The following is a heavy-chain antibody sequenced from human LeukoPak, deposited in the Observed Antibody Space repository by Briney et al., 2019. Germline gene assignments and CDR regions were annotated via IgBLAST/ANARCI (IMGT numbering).Heavy chain of an antibody. Sequence: ASVKVSCKASGGTFSSYAISWVRQAPGQGLEWMGWISAYNGNPNYAQKLQGRVTMTTDTSTSTAYMEVRSLRSDDTAVYYCARDLGGRIVVVPAATYYYYYMDVWGKGTTVTVSS. CDR3: ARDLGGRIVVVPAATYYYYYMDV. V-gene: IGHV1-18*01. J-gene: IGHJ6*03. CDR1: GGTFSSYA. CDR2: ISAYNGNP. D-gene: IGHD2-2*01.